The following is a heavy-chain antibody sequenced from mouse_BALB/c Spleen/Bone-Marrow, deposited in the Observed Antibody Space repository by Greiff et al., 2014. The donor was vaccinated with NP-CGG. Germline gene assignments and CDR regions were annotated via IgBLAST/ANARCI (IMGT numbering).Heavy chain of an antibody. CDR1: GFTFGSYG. J-gene: IGHJ4*01. V-gene: IGHV5-6*01. CDR2: ISSGGSNT. Sequence: EVKLMESGGDLVKPGGSLKLSCAASGFTFGSYGMSWGRQTPDKRLEWVATISSGGSNTCYPDSVKGRFTISRDNAKNTLYLQMSSLKSEDTAMYYCARHQRYYAMDYWGQGTSVTVSS. CDR3: ARHQRYYAMDY.